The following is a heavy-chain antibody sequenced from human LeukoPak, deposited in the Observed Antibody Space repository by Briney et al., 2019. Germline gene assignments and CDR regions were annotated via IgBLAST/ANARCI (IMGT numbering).Heavy chain of an antibody. J-gene: IGHJ4*02. D-gene: IGHD6-6*01. V-gene: IGHV3-33*06. CDR1: GFTFSSYG. CDR3: AKNTQYSGYYDC. CDR2: IWYDGSNK. Sequence: PGGSLRLSCAASGFTFSSYGMHWVRQAPGKGLEWVAVIWYDGSNKYYADSVKGRFTISRDNSKNTLYLQMNSLRAEDTAVYYCAKNTQYSGYYDCWGQGTLVAVSS.